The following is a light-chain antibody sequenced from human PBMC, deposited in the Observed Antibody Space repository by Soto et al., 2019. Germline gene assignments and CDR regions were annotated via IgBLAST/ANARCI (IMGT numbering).Light chain of an antibody. J-gene: IGLJ3*02. CDR2: EGS. CDR1: SSDVGGYNL. CDR3: FSYANTNRL. Sequence: QSALTQPASVSGSPGQSITISCTGTSSDVGGYNLVSWYQQHPGKAPKLMIYEGSKRPSGVSNRFSGSKSGNTASLTISGLQAEDEGDYSCFSYANTNRLFGGGTKLTVL. V-gene: IGLV2-23*01.